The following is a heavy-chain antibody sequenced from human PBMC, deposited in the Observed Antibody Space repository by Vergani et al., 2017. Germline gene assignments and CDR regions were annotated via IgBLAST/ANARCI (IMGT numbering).Heavy chain of an antibody. CDR2: INPNKGGT. V-gene: IGHV1-2*02. J-gene: IGHJ6*02. Sequence: QVQLVQSGAEVKKPGASVNVSCKASGYTFTDYYIHWVRQAPGQGLEWMGWINPNKGGTNYAQKFQGRVTMTRDTSISTAYVELSRLRSDDTAVYYCARDYDMDVWGQGTTVTVSS. CDR3: ARDYDMDV. CDR1: GYTFTDYY.